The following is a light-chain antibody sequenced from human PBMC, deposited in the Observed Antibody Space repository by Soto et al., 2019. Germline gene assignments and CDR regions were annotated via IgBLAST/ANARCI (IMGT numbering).Light chain of an antibody. V-gene: IGLV2-8*01. J-gene: IGLJ2*01. CDR3: SSYAGSNNLGV. CDR2: EVS. CDR1: SSDVGGYNY. Sequence: QSALTQPPSASGSPGQSVTISCTGTSSDVGGYNYVSWYQQHPGKAPKLMIYEVSKRPSGVPDRFSGSKSGDTASLTVSGLQAEDEAHYYCSSYAGSNNLGVFGGGTQLTVL.